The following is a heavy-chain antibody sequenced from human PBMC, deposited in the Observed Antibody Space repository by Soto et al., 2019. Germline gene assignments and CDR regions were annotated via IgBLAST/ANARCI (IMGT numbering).Heavy chain of an antibody. V-gene: IGHV3-30-3*01. J-gene: IGHJ6*02. D-gene: IGHD3-10*01. CDR1: GFTFSSYA. CDR2: ISYDGSNK. CDR3: ARVVREYGSGDQYYYYGMDV. Sequence: GGSLRLSCAASGFTFSSYAMHWVRQAPGKGLEWVAVISYDGSNKYYADSVKGRFTISRDNSKNTLYLQMNSLRAEDTAVYYCARVVREYGSGDQYYYYGMDVWGQGTTVTVSS.